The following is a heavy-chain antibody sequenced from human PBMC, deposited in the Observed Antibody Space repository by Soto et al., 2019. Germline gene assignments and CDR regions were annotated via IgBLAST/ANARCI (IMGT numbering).Heavy chain of an antibody. V-gene: IGHV4-30-4*01. J-gene: IGHJ5*02. CDR1: GGSISSGDYY. Sequence: PSETLSLTCTVSGGSISSGDYYWSWIRQPPGKGLEWIGYIYYSGSTYYNPSLKSRVTISVDTSKNQFPLKLSSVTAADTAVYYCARGIAVVYNWFDPWGQGTLVT. D-gene: IGHD6-19*01. CDR3: ARGIAVVYNWFDP. CDR2: IYYSGST.